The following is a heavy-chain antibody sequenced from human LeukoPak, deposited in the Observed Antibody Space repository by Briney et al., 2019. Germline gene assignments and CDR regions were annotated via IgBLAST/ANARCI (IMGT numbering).Heavy chain of an antibody. CDR1: GFTFSSYG. D-gene: IGHD5-12*01. CDR2: ISYDGSNK. CDR3: AKNRGWLRLQYYFDY. Sequence: GGSLRLSCAASGFTFSSYGMHWVRQAPGKGLEWVAVISYDGSNKYYADSVKGRFTISRDNSKNTLYLQMNSLRAEDTAVYYCAKNRGWLRLQYYFDYWGQGTLVTVSS. V-gene: IGHV3-30*18. J-gene: IGHJ4*02.